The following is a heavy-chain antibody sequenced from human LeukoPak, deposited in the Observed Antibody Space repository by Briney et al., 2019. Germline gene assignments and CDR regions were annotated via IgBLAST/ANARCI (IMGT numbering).Heavy chain of an antibody. Sequence: GGSLRLSCAASGFHFSAHGMNWIRQAPGKGLEWVSGISPSGDITYYAVSVMGRFTISRDNRKSTVSLQMNSLRADDTALYYCFRGLELGSFDVWGQGGMVNVSS. D-gene: IGHD3-16*01. CDR3: FRGLELGSFDV. CDR1: GFHFSAHG. V-gene: IGHV3-23*01. CDR2: ISPSGDIT. J-gene: IGHJ3*01.